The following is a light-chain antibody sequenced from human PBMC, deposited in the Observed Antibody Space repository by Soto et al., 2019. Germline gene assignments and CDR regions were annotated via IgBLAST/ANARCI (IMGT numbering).Light chain of an antibody. J-gene: IGLJ2*01. Sequence: QSVLTQPPSASGTPGQRVTISCSGSSSNIGSNYVYWYQQLPGTAPKLLIYSNNQRPSGVPDRFSGSKSGTSASLAISGLGSEDEADYYCAAWDDSLRGVVFGGGTKLTVL. V-gene: IGLV1-47*02. CDR2: SNN. CDR1: SSNIGSNY. CDR3: AAWDDSLRGVV.